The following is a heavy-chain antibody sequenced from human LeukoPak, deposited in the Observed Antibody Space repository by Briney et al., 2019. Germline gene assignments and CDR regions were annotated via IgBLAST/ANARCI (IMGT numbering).Heavy chain of an antibody. CDR2: VSSSSSYI. CDR3: ARDSGYDSDPYYLDY. CDR1: GFTFSSYS. J-gene: IGHJ4*02. D-gene: IGHD5-12*01. Sequence: GGSLRLSCAASGFTFSSYSMNWVRQAPGKGLEWVSSVSSSSSYIYYADSVKGRFTISRDNAKNSLYLQMNSLRAEDTAVYYCARDSGYDSDPYYLDYWGQGTLVTVPS. V-gene: IGHV3-21*01.